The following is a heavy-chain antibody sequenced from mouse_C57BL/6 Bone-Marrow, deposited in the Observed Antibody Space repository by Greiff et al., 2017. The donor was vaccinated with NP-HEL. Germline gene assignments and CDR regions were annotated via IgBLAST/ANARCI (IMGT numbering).Heavy chain of an antibody. V-gene: IGHV5-6*02. CDR2: ISSGGSYT. CDR3: ARPYYYAMDY. CDR1: GFTFSSYG. J-gene: IGHJ4*01. Sequence: EVKLVESGGDLVKPGGSLKLSCAASGFTFSSYGMSWVRQTPDKRLEWVATISSGGSYTYYPDSVKGRFTISRDNAKNTLFLQMTSLRSEDTAMYYCARPYYYAMDYWGQGTSVTVSS.